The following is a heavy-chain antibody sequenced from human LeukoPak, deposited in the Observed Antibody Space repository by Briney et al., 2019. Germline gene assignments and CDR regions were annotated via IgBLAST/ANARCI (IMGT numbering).Heavy chain of an antibody. D-gene: IGHD3-22*01. Sequence: PGGSLRLSCAASGFTFSDYSMNWVRQAPGKRLEWVSYISTSGNYIYYADSVKGRFTISRDNAKNSLYLQMHSLRAEDTALYYCARGAYNSGGTHENWGQGTLVTVSS. J-gene: IGHJ4*02. CDR1: GFTFSDYS. CDR3: ARGAYNSGGTHEN. V-gene: IGHV3-21*01. CDR2: ISTSGNYI.